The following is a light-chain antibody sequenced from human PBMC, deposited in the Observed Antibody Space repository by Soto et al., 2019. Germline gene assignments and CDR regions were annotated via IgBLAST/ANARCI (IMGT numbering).Light chain of an antibody. CDR3: AAWDDSLNGFWV. CDR2: SNN. Sequence: QSVLTQPPSASGTPGQRVTISCSGSSSNIGSNTVNWYQQLPGTAPKLLIYSNNQRPSGVPDRFSGSKSGTSASLAISGLQSEDGAAYYCAAWDDSLNGFWVFGGGTKLTVL. J-gene: IGLJ3*02. CDR1: SSNIGSNT. V-gene: IGLV1-44*01.